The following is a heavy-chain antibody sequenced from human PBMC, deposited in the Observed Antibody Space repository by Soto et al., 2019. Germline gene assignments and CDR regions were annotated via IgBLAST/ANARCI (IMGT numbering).Heavy chain of an antibody. CDR1: GGSIRVQGYY. Sequence: SEPLSLTCTVSGGSIRVQGYYWSWIRQTPGKGLVWVGSSYYSGTSYFNPALKGRVTISVDTSTNQFSLRLTSVTAADTAVYYCTRRYNWNDYYFDPWGQGTLVTVS. CDR2: SYYSGTS. CDR3: TRRYNWNDYYFDP. J-gene: IGHJ5*02. V-gene: IGHV4-39*01. D-gene: IGHD1-20*01.